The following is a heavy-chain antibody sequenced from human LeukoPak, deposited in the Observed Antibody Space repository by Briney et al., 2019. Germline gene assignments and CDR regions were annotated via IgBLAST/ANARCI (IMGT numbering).Heavy chain of an antibody. Sequence: GGSLRLSCAASGFTFGSYWMHWVRQAPGKGLVWVSRINSDGSSTSYADSVKGRFTISRDNAKNTLHLQMNSLRAEDTAVYYCATPRGSGSYLAFDYWGQGTLVTVSS. J-gene: IGHJ4*02. CDR1: GFTFGSYW. CDR2: INSDGSST. CDR3: ATPRGSGSYLAFDY. D-gene: IGHD1-26*01. V-gene: IGHV3-74*01.